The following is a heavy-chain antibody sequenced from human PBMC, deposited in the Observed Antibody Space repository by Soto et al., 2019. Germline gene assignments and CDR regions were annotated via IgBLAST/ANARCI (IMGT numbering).Heavy chain of an antibody. J-gene: IGHJ6*02. CDR3: ARDRKAGATAYYYYYGMDV. V-gene: IGHV4-61*01. CDR1: GGSISSSTYF. CDR2: IYYSGGT. D-gene: IGHD1-26*01. Sequence: SETLSLTCTVSGGSISSSTYFWGWIRQPPGKGLEWIGYIYYSGGTNYNPSLKSRVTISVDTSKNQFSLKLSSVTAADTAVYYCARDRKAGATAYYYYYGMDVWGQGTTVTVSS.